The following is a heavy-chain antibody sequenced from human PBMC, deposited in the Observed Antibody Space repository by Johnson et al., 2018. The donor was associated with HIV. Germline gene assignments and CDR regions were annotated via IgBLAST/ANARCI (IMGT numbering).Heavy chain of an antibody. Sequence: VQLVESGGGVVRPGGSLRLSCAASGFTFDDYGMSWVRQAPGKGLEWVSGIKWTGGGTGYADSVKGRFTISRDNSKNTLYLQMNSLRAEDTAVYYCARGEYYYDSSGYSNTPDAFDIWGQGTMVTVSS. V-gene: IGHV3-20*04. CDR2: IKWTGGGT. CDR1: GFTFDDYG. D-gene: IGHD3-22*01. J-gene: IGHJ3*02. CDR3: ARGEYYYDSSGYSNTPDAFDI.